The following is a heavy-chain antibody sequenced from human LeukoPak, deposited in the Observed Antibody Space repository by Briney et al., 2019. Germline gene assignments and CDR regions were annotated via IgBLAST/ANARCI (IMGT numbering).Heavy chain of an antibody. V-gene: IGHV4-61*02. J-gene: IGHJ4*02. Sequence: SQTLSLTCTVSGGSISSGSYYWSWIRQPAGKGLEWIGRIYTSGSTNYNPSLKSRVTISVDTSKNQFSLKLSSVTAADTAVYYCARSRKVITMIEGYYFDYWGQGTLVTVSS. CDR2: IYTSGST. CDR3: ARSRKVITMIEGYYFDY. CDR1: GGSISSGSYY. D-gene: IGHD3-22*01.